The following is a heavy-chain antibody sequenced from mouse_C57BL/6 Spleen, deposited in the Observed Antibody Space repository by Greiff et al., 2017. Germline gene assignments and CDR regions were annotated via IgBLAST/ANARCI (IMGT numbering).Heavy chain of an antibody. CDR3: AASYGNYYFDY. V-gene: IGHV3-6*01. Sequence: EVQLQESGPGLVKPSQSLSLTCSVTGYSITSGYYWNWIRQFPGNKLEWMGYISYDGSNNYNPSLKNRISITRDTSKNQFFLKLNSVTTEDTATYYCAASYGNYYFDYWGQGTTLTVSS. CDR2: ISYDGSN. D-gene: IGHD2-10*01. CDR1: GYSITSGYY. J-gene: IGHJ2*01.